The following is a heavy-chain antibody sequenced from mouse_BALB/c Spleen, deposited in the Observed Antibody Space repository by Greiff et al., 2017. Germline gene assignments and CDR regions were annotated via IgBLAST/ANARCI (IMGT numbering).Heavy chain of an antibody. V-gene: IGHV5-6*01. CDR2: ISSGGSYT. D-gene: IGHD1-1*01. Sequence: DVHLVESGGDLVKPGGSLKLSCAASGFTFSSYGMSWVRQTPDKRLEWVATISSGGSYTYYPDSVKGRFTISRDNAKNTLYLQMSSLKSEDTAMYYCAREYYYGSSSYAMDYWGQGTSVTVSS. CDR3: AREYYYGSSSYAMDY. J-gene: IGHJ4*01. CDR1: GFTFSSYG.